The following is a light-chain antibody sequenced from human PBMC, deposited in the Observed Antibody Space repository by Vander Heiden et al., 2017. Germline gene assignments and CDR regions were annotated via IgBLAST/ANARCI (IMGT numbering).Light chain of an antibody. CDR3: QVWDSSTDHLI. CDR1: NIGSTS. V-gene: IGLV3-21*02. J-gene: IGLJ2*01. Sequence: SYVLTQPPSVAAAPGQTARITCGGNNIGSTSVHWYQQKPGQAPVLIVYDDGDRPSGIPERFSGSNSGNPATLAISRVEAGDEADYYCQVWDSSTDHLIFGGGTKLTVL. CDR2: DDG.